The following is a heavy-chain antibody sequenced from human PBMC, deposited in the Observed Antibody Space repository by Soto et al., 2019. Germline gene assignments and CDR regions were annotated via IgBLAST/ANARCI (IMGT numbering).Heavy chain of an antibody. CDR1: GYTFTGYY. CDR3: ARGCSSTSCYSLYGMDV. CDR2: INPNSGGT. D-gene: IGHD2-2*01. J-gene: IGHJ6*02. V-gene: IGHV1-2*04. Sequence: ASVKLSCKASGYTFTGYYMHWVRQAPGQGLEWMGWINPNSGGTNYAQKFQGWVTMTRDTPISTAYMEVSRLRSDDTAVYYCARGCSSTSCYSLYGMDVWGQGTTVTVSS.